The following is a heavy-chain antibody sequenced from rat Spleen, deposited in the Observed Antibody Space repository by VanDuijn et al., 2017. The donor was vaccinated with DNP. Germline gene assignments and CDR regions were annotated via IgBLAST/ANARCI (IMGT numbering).Heavy chain of an antibody. V-gene: IGHV5-22*01. CDR1: GFSFSDYY. CDR2: ISYDGGTT. CDR3: ARYYGSYRALDA. Sequence: EVQLVESGGGLVQPGRSLKLSCAASGFSFSDYYMAWVRQAPTKGLEWVAYISYDGGTTYYGDSVKGRFTLSRDNAKSTLYLQMKSLRSEDMATYYCARYYGSYRALDAWGQGTSVTVSS. D-gene: IGHD1-3*01. J-gene: IGHJ4*01.